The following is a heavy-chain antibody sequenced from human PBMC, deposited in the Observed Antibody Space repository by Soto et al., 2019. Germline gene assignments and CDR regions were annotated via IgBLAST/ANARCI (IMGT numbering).Heavy chain of an antibody. D-gene: IGHD6-19*01. J-gene: IGHJ4*02. V-gene: IGHV3-33*01. Sequence: QVQLVESGGGVVQSGRSLRLSCAASGFTFSSYGMHWVRQAPGKGLEWVAVIWYDGSNKYYADSVKGRFTISRDNSKNTLYLQMNSLRAEDTAVYYCARESGSYYYFDYWGQGTLVTVSS. CDR1: GFTFSSYG. CDR3: ARESGSYYYFDY. CDR2: IWYDGSNK.